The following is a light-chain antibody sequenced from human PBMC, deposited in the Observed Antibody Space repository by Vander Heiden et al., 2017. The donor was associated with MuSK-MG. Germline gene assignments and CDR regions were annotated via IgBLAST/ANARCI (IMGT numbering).Light chain of an antibody. Sequence: DIQMTRAHSTLSASVGDRVTNTCRASQSISSWLAWYQQKPGKAPKLLIYKASSLESGVPSRFSGSGSGTDFTLTISSLQPDDFAIYYCQQYNSYSWTFGQGTKVEIK. CDR1: QSISSW. V-gene: IGKV1-5*03. J-gene: IGKJ1*01. CDR3: QQYNSYSWT. CDR2: KAS.